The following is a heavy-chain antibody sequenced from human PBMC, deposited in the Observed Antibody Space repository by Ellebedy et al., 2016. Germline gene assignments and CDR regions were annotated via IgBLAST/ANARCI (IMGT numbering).Heavy chain of an antibody. J-gene: IGHJ6*02. CDR2: ISRNSGNT. CDR1: SYPFTDYG. Sequence: ASVKVSXKASSYPFTDYGISWVRQAPGQGLEWMGWISRNSGNTNYARKFQDRVTMTTETSTSTVYMELRSLRSEDTAVYYCARPIVGALGGGDYYYDGMDVWGQGTTVTVSS. CDR3: ARPIVGALGGGDYYYDGMDV. V-gene: IGHV1-18*04. D-gene: IGHD1-26*01.